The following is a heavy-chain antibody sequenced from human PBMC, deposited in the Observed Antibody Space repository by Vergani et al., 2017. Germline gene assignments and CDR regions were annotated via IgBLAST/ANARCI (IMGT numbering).Heavy chain of an antibody. V-gene: IGHV3-23*04. CDR2: LSASDRRT. Sequence: EVEVVESGGGLVQPGGSLRLSCAASGFTFIMHAMSWVRQAPGKGLEWVSTLSASDRRTHYADSVKGRFTISRDNSKNTLYLQMNSLRAEDTAVYYCARDSPLYSSGWQTRVSYYFDYWGQGTLVTVSS. CDR1: GFTFIMHA. CDR3: ARDSPLYSSGWQTRVSYYFDY. D-gene: IGHD6-19*01. J-gene: IGHJ4*02.